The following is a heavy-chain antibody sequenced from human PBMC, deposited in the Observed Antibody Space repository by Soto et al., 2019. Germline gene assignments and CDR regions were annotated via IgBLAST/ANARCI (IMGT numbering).Heavy chain of an antibody. CDR2: IIPIFGTA. Sequence: QVQLVQSGAEVKKPGSSVKVSCKASGGTFSSYAISWVRQAPGQGLEWMGGIIPIFGTANYAQKFQGRVTITADESTSTAYMELSSLRSEDTAVYYCARYRVNDYGDPSAFDIWGQGTMVTVSS. D-gene: IGHD4-17*01. CDR1: GGTFSSYA. CDR3: ARYRVNDYGDPSAFDI. V-gene: IGHV1-69*12. J-gene: IGHJ3*02.